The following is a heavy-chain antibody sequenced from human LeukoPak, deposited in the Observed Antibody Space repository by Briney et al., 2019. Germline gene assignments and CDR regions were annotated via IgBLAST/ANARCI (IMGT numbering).Heavy chain of an antibody. Sequence: GGSLRLSCAASGFTFSSYGMHWVRQAPGKGLEWVAVIWYDGSNKYYADSVKGRFTMPRDNSKNTLYLQMNSLRAEDTAVYYCARDAYSSGWYGWFDPWGQGTLVTVSS. CDR3: ARDAYSSGWYGWFDP. CDR2: IWYDGSNK. D-gene: IGHD6-19*01. CDR1: GFTFSSYG. V-gene: IGHV3-33*01. J-gene: IGHJ5*02.